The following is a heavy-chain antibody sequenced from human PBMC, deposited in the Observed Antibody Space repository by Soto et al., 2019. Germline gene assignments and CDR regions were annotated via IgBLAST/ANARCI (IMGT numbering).Heavy chain of an antibody. Sequence: QVQLQESGPGLVKPSQTLSLTCSVSGDSISRIDYYWTWIRQHPGKGLEWIGNIYFRGNTYYNPSLKSRLTISLDTSKNQFSLKLTSVTAADTAVYYCAREGGSYDSGGYLIRGAFDVWGQGTMVTVSS. V-gene: IGHV4-31*03. CDR1: GDSISRIDYY. J-gene: IGHJ3*01. D-gene: IGHD3-22*01. CDR2: IYFRGNT. CDR3: AREGGSYDSGGYLIRGAFDV.